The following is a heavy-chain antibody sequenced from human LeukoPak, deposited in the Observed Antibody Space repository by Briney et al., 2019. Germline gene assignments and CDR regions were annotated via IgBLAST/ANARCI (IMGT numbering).Heavy chain of an antibody. CDR2: INAGNGNT. V-gene: IGHV1-3*01. D-gene: IGHD3-22*01. CDR3: ARGVSYYYDSSGYQYYFDY. Sequence: GASVKGSCKASGYTFTSYAMHWVRQAPGQRLEWMGWINAGNGNTKYSQKFQGRVTITRDTSASTAYMELSSLRSEDTAVYYCARGVSYYYDSSGYQYYFDYWGQGTLVTVSS. CDR1: GYTFTSYA. J-gene: IGHJ4*02.